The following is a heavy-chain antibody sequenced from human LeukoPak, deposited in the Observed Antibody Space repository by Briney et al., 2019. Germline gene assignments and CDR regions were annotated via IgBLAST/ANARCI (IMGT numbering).Heavy chain of an antibody. V-gene: IGHV3-21*01. Sequence: GGSLRLSCAASGFTFSSYSMNWVRQAPGKGLEWVSSISSSSSYIYYADSVKGRFTISRDNAKNSLYLQMNSLRAEDTAVYYCARGDSGYDLWDWFDPWGQGTLVTVSS. J-gene: IGHJ5*02. CDR1: GFTFSSYS. D-gene: IGHD5-12*01. CDR2: ISSSSSYI. CDR3: ARGDSGYDLWDWFDP.